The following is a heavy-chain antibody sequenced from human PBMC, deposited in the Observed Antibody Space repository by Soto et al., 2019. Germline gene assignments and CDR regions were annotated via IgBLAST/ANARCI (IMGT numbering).Heavy chain of an antibody. D-gene: IGHD6-6*01. CDR1: GGSISSGGYY. J-gene: IGHJ6*02. CDR2: IYYSGST. V-gene: IGHV4-31*03. CDR3: ARDNSRRYSSSPSGYYGMDV. Sequence: QVQLQESGPGLVKPSQTLSLTCTVSGGSISSGGYYWSWIRQHPGKGLERIGYIYYSGSTYYNPSLWSRVTISVDTAKNQFSLKLSSVTAADTAVYYCARDNSRRYSSSPSGYYGMDVWGQGTTVTVSS.